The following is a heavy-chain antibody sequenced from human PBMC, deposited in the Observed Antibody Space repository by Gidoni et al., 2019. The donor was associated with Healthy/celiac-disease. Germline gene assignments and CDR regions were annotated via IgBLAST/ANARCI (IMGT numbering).Heavy chain of an antibody. CDR3: TRRTDFLTGFAG. CDR1: GFTFRGSA. D-gene: IGHD3-9*01. V-gene: IGHV3-73*01. Sequence: EVQLVESGGGLVQPGGSLQLSCADSGFTFRGSAMHWVRQASGKGLEWVGRIRSKANSYATADAASVKGRFTISRDDSKNTAYLQMNSLKTEDTAVYYCTRRTDFLTGFAGWGQGTLVTVSS. CDR2: IRSKANSYAT. J-gene: IGHJ4*02.